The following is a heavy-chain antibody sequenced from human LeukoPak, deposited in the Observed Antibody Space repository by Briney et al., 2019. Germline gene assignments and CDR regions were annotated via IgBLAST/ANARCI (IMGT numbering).Heavy chain of an antibody. CDR1: GFSFTNAW. Sequence: GGSLRLSCAASGFSFTNAWMSWVRQAPGKGLEWVGRIKSNTDGGTTDYAAPVKDRFTISRDDSKDTLYLQMNSLKTEDIAVYFCATEYYGAYNYWGQGTLVTVSS. CDR2: IKSNTDGGTT. V-gene: IGHV3-15*01. D-gene: IGHD4-17*01. J-gene: IGHJ4*02. CDR3: ATEYYGAYNY.